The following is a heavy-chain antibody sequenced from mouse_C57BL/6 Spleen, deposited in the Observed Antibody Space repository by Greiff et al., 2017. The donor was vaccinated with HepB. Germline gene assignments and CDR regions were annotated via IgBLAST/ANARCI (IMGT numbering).Heavy chain of an antibody. J-gene: IGHJ3*01. CDR3: ARSPITTGEGFAY. V-gene: IGHV1-50*01. CDR1: GYTFTSYW. Sequence: VQLQQPGAELVKPGASVKLSCKASGYTFTSYWMQWVKQRPGQGLEWIGEIDPSDSYTNYNQKFKGKATLTVDTSSSTAYMQLSSLTSEDSAVYYCARSPITTGEGFAYWGQGTLVTVSA. D-gene: IGHD1-1*01. CDR2: IDPSDSYT.